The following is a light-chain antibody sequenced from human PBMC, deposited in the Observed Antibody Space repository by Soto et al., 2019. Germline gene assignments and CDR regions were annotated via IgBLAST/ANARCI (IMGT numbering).Light chain of an antibody. CDR3: QQYGNSPFT. CDR1: QSVSSSY. J-gene: IGKJ3*01. V-gene: IGKV3-20*01. CDR2: GAS. Sequence: EIVLTQSPGTLSLSPGERATLSCRASQSVSSSYLAWYQQKPGQAPRLLIYGASSRATGIPDRVSGSGSGTDFTLTISRLEPEDFAVYYCQQYGNSPFTFGPGTTVDIK.